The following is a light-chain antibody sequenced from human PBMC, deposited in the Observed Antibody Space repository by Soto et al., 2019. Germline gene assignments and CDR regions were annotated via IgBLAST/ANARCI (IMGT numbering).Light chain of an antibody. CDR2: NAS. J-gene: IGKJ1*01. V-gene: IGKV3-11*01. Sequence: EIVLTQSPATLSLSLGERATLSCRATQSVRSSLAWYLQQPGQAPRLLIYNASKWATGIPARFSGSGSGTDFTLTISSLEPKDFAIYYCQQRSNWPVTFGQGTKVEIK. CDR1: QSVRSS. CDR3: QQRSNWPVT.